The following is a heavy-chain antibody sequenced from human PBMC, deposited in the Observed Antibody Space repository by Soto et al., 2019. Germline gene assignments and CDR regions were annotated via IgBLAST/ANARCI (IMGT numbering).Heavy chain of an antibody. J-gene: IGHJ6*03. CDR2: IYHSGST. D-gene: IGHD2-8*02. CDR3: ARRAVGLVASKAAIYYYYYYMDV. CDR1: GGSISSSNW. Sequence: KPSETLSLTCAVSGGSISSSNWWSWVRQPPGKGLEWIGEIYHSGSTNYNPSLKSRVTISVDTSKNQFSLKLSSVTAADTAVYYCARRAVGLVASKAAIYYYYYYMDVWGKGTTVTVSS. V-gene: IGHV4-4*02.